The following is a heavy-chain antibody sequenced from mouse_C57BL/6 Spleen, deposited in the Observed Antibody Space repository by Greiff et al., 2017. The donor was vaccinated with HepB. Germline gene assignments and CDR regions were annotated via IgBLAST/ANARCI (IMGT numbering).Heavy chain of an antibody. CDR3: ARPGDYDSWFAY. CDR2: ISYDGSN. Sequence: EVKLQESGPGLVKPSQSLSLTCSVTGYSITSGYYWNWIRQFPGNKLEWMGYISYDGSNNYNPSLKNRISITRDTSKNQFFLKLNSVTTEDTATYYCARPGDYDSWFAYWGQGTLVTVSA. CDR1: GYSITSGYY. V-gene: IGHV3-6*01. D-gene: IGHD2-4*01. J-gene: IGHJ3*01.